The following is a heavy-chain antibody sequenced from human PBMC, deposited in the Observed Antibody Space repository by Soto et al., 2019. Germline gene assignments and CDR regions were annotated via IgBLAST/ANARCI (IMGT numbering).Heavy chain of an antibody. CDR2: IIPIFGTA. V-gene: IGHV1-69*13. CDR1: GGTFSSYA. Sequence: SVKVSCKASGGTFSSYAISWVRQAPGQGLEWMGGIIPIFGTANYAQKFQGGVTITADESTSTAYMELSSLRSEDTAVYYCARYDANLYYYDRSGPHAFDIWGQGTMVTVSS. D-gene: IGHD3-22*01. J-gene: IGHJ3*02. CDR3: ARYDANLYYYDRSGPHAFDI.